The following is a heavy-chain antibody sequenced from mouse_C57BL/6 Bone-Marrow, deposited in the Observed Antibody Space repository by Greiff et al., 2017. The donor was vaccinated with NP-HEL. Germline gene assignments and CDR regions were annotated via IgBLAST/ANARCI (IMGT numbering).Heavy chain of an antibody. J-gene: IGHJ2*01. D-gene: IGHD1-1*01. CDR1: GFTFSSYA. Sequence: EVKLMESGGGLVKPGGSLKLSCAASGFTFSSYAMSWVRQTPEKRLEWVATISDGGSYTYYPDNVKGRFTISRDNAKNNLYLQMSHLKSEDTAIYYCARGPLYGSTYFDYWGQCTTLTVSS. V-gene: IGHV5-4*03. CDR3: ARGPLYGSTYFDY. CDR2: ISDGGSYT.